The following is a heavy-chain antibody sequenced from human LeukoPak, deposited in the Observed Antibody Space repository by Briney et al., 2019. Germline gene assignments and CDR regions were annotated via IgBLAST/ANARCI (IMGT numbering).Heavy chain of an antibody. J-gene: IGHJ6*03. CDR3: ARALEDYYYYYMDV. CDR2: IKPDGGEK. D-gene: IGHD5-24*01. CDR1: GFTFSSYM. V-gene: IGHV3-7*04. Sequence: GESLRLSCAASGFTFSSYMMTWVRQAPGKGLEWVANIKPDGGEKFYVDSVKGRFTISRDNAKNSLYLQMNSLRAEDTAVYYCARALEDYYYYYMDVWGKGTTVTVSS.